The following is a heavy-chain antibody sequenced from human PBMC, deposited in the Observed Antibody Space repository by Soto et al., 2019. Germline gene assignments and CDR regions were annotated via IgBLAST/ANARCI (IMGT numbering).Heavy chain of an antibody. D-gene: IGHD3-16*01. Sequence: EVQLLESGGGLVQPGGSLRLSCAVSGFTFSSYAMSWVRRAPGKGLEWVSAVGGSGPNSYYADSVKGRFTISRDISQNTLYLQMNSLRDEDTALYYCAKVSVLSPWDFDLWGRGTLVTVSS. CDR3: AKVSVLSPWDFDL. CDR1: GFTFSSYA. CDR2: VGGSGPNS. V-gene: IGHV3-23*01. J-gene: IGHJ2*01.